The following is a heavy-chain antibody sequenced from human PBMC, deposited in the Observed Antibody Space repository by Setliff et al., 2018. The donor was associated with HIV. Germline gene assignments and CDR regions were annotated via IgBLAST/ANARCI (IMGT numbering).Heavy chain of an antibody. V-gene: IGHV1-46*01. J-gene: IGHJ3*02. CDR1: GGSFSDYG. CDR2: VNPSGGST. D-gene: IGHD2-15*01. CDR3: ARGGGVVVAATGTTDAFDI. Sequence: ASVKVSCKASGGSFSDYGINWVRQAPGQGLEWMGIVNPSGGSTSYAQKFQGRVTMTRDTSTSTVYMELSSLRSEDTAVYYCARGGGVVVAATGTTDAFDIWGQGTMVTVSS.